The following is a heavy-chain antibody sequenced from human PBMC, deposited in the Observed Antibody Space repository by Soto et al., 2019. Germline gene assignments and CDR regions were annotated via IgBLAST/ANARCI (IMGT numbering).Heavy chain of an antibody. CDR2: IYYSGST. CDR3: ARVIGAPGDYYYYMDV. J-gene: IGHJ6*03. V-gene: IGHV4-59*01. CDR1: GGSISSYY. D-gene: IGHD3-10*01. Sequence: QVQLQESGPGLVKPSETLSLTCTVSGGSISSYYWSWIRQPPGKGLEWIGYIYYSGSTNYNPSLKSRVTISVDTSKNQCSLKLSSVTAADTAVYYCARVIGAPGDYYYYMDVWGKGTTVTVSS.